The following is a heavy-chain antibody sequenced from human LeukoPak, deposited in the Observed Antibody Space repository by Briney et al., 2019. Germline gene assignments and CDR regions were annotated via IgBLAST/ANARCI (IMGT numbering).Heavy chain of an antibody. Sequence: GGSLRLSCAASGFTFSSYAMSWVRQAPGKGLEWVSAISGSGGSTYYADSVKGRFTISRDNSKNTLYLQMNSLRAEDTAVYYCVKDLRRYCSGGSCGDVGGKGTTVTVSS. CDR3: VKDLRRYCSGGSCGDV. J-gene: IGHJ6*04. CDR2: ISGSGGST. CDR1: GFTFSSYA. V-gene: IGHV3-23*01. D-gene: IGHD2-15*01.